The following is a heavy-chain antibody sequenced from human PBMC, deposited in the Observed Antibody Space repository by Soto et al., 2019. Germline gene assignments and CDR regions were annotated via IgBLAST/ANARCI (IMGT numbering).Heavy chain of an antibody. CDR2: INHSGST. Sequence: SETLSLTCAVYGGCFSGYYWSWIRQPPGKGLEWIGEINHSGSTNYNPSLKSRVTISVDTSKNQFSLKLSSVTAADTAVYYCARGRSGSYYDSKRYYFDYWGQGTLVTVSS. CDR3: ARGRSGSYYDSKRYYFDY. CDR1: GGCFSGYY. J-gene: IGHJ4*02. V-gene: IGHV4-34*01. D-gene: IGHD1-26*01.